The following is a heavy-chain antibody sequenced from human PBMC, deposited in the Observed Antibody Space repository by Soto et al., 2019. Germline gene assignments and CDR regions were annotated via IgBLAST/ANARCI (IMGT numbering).Heavy chain of an antibody. CDR3: ARAIAARPGRGDY. CDR2: INHSGST. V-gene: IGHV4-34*01. D-gene: IGHD6-6*01. J-gene: IGHJ4*02. CDR1: GGSFSGYY. Sequence: SETLSLTCAVYGGSFSGYYWSWIRQPPGKGLEWIGEINHSGSTNYSPSLKSRVTISVDTSKNQFSLKLSSVTAADTAVYYCARAIAARPGRGDYWGQGTLVTVSS.